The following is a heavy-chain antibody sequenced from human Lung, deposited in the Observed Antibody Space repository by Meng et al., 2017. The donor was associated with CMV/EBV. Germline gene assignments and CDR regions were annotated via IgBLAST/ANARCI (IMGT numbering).Heavy chain of an antibody. CDR2: INQDGSEK. V-gene: IGHV3-7*04. CDR3: VRGSGREWFDP. CDR1: GFTFSNYW. J-gene: IGHJ5*02. Sequence: GGSLRLSCAASGFTFSNYWMSWVRQAPGKGLEWVASINQDGSEKHYMDSVKGRFTISRDNAKNALYLEMNSLRAEDTALYFCVRGSGREWFDPWGQGTLVTGYS. D-gene: IGHD2-15*01.